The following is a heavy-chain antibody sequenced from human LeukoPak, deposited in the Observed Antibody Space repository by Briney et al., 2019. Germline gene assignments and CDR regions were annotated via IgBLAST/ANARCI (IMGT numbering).Heavy chain of an antibody. V-gene: IGHV3-7*01. CDR2: AQQLGRER. D-gene: IGHD6-25*01. Sequence: GGCLRLSCAASAFTCNSYWMSWVRPAPGEGREWVANAQQLGRERYYMDSVRGAFTRSTDTATRSVYLQMNRVREDGTGVYYSVTSLNVATAGYLWGQGVLVTVSS. J-gene: IGHJ1*01. CDR3: VTSLNVATAGYL. CDR1: AFTCNSYW.